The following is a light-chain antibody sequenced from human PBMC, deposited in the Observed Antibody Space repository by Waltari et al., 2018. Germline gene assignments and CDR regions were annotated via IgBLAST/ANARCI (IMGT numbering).Light chain of an antibody. J-gene: IGLJ2*01. CDR3: QSADNSGTYVI. CDR1: VIPKQH. CDR2: EDT. V-gene: IGLV3-25*03. Sequence: SSELTQPPSVSVSPGQTAPITCSGDVIPKQHGHWYQQKPGQAPVLVIYEDTERPSGIPERFSGSSSGTAVTLTISGVQAEDEAHYYCQSADNSGTYVIFGGGTKLTVL.